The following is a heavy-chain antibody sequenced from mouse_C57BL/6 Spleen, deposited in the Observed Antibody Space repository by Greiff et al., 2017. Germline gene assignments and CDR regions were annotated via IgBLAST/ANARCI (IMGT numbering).Heavy chain of an antibody. J-gene: IGHJ3*01. Sequence: QVQLQQPGAELVKPGASVKLSCKASGYTFTSYWMHWVKQRPGQGLEWIGMIHPNSGSTNYNEKFKSKATLTVDQSSSTAYMQLSSLTSEDSAVYYCARGVYDGFPLAYWGQGTLVTVSA. CDR2: IHPNSGST. CDR3: ARGVYDGFPLAY. CDR1: GYTFTSYW. D-gene: IGHD2-3*01. V-gene: IGHV1-64*01.